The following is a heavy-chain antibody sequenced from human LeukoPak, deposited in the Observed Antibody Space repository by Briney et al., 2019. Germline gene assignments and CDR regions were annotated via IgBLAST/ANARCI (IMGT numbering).Heavy chain of an antibody. D-gene: IGHD6-19*01. CDR3: ARHESSGVYYFDY. V-gene: IGHV4-59*08. CDR2: IYYSGST. J-gene: IGHJ4*02. CDR1: GGSISSYY. Sequence: SETLSLTCTVSGGSISSYYWSWIRQLPGKGLEWIGYIYYSGSTNYNPSLKSRVTILVDTSKNQFSLELSSVTAADTAVYYCARHESSGVYYFDYWGQGTLVTVSS.